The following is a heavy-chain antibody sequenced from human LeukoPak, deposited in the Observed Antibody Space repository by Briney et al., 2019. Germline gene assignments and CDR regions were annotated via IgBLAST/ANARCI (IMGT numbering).Heavy chain of an antibody. CDR2: IYYSGST. CDR1: GGSISSYY. CDR3: ARLPLRYCSSTSCAPLGY. J-gene: IGHJ4*02. Sequence: SETLSLTCTVSGGSISSYYWSWIRQPPGKGLEWIGYIYYSGSTNYNPSLKSRVTISVDTSKNQFSLKLSSVTAADTAVYYCARLPLRYCSSTSCAPLGYWGQGTLVTVSS. D-gene: IGHD2-2*01. V-gene: IGHV4-59*08.